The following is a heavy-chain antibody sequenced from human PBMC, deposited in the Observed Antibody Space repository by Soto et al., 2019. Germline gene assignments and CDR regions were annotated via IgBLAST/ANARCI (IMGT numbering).Heavy chain of an antibody. CDR1: GYSFTTYG. CDR2: ISGYNGNT. Sequence: QVQLVQSRGEVKKPGASVKVSCKTSGYSFTTYGISWVRQAPGQGLEWMGWISGYNGNTNYAQNLQGRVTMTTDTATSTACMGLRSLRSDDTAVYYCAREVPAPYDYSGMDVWGQGSTVTVSS. J-gene: IGHJ6*02. CDR3: AREVPAPYDYSGMDV. V-gene: IGHV1-18*01.